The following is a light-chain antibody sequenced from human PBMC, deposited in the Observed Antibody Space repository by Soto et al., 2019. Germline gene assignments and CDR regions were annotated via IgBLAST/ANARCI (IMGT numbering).Light chain of an antibody. CDR1: SSDVGGYTY. CDR2: EVS. CDR3: SSYAGSNIVV. J-gene: IGLJ2*01. Sequence: QSVLTQPPSASGSPGQSVTISCTGTSSDVGGYTYVSWYQQHPGKAPKLMIYEVSKRPSGVPDRFSGSKSGNTASLTVSGLQAEDEADYYCSSYAGSNIVVFGGGTKLTVL. V-gene: IGLV2-8*01.